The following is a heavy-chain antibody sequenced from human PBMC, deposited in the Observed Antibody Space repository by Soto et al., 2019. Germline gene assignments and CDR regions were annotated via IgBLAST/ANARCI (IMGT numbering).Heavy chain of an antibody. V-gene: IGHV3-33*01. Sequence: GGSLRLSCVASGFFLSAFGMHWVRQAPGKGREWVSVIWYDGSNTYQAESVKGRFTMSRDNSKNTLYLQMNSLRVEDTAVYYCARDPSIGGVTASGNWFDPWGQGTLVTVS. CDR1: GFFLSAFG. CDR3: ARDPSIGGVTASGNWFDP. J-gene: IGHJ5*02. CDR2: IWYDGSNT. D-gene: IGHD6-13*01.